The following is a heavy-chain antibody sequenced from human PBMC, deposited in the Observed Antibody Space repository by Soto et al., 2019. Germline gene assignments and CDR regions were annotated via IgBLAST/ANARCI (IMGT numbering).Heavy chain of an antibody. D-gene: IGHD3-22*01. Sequence: GASVKVSCKASGYTFTGYYMHWVRQAPGQGLEWMGWINPNSGGTNYAQKFQGRVTMTRDTSISTAYMELSRLRSDDTAVYYCAREGTYYYDSSGESVWFDPWGQGTLVTVSS. CDR2: INPNSGGT. CDR3: AREGTYYYDSSGESVWFDP. CDR1: GYTFTGYY. V-gene: IGHV1-2*02. J-gene: IGHJ5*02.